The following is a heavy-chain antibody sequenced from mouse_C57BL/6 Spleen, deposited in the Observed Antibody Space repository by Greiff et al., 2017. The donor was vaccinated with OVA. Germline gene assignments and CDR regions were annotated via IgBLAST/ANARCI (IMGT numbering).Heavy chain of an antibody. CDR2: IWSGGST. J-gene: IGHJ3*01. CDR1: GFSLTSYG. V-gene: IGHV2-2*01. CDR3: AREGYYDYDSLLY. D-gene: IGHD2-4*01. Sequence: QVQLKESGPGLVQPSQSLSITCTVSGFSLTSYGVHWVRQSPGKGLEWLGVIWSGGSTDYNAAFISRLSISKDNSKSQVFFKMNSLQADDTAIYYCAREGYYDYDSLLYWGQGTLVTVSA.